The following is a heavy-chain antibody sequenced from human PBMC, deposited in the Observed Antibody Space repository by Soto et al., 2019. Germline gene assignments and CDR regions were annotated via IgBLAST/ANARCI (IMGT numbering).Heavy chain of an antibody. V-gene: IGHV4-31*03. Sequence: PSETLSLTCTVSGGSISSGGYYWSWIRQHPGKGLEWIGYIYYSGSTYYNPSLKSRVTISVDTSKNQFSLKLSSVTAADTAVYYCARDLVSWDYGDYDWYFDLWGRGTLVTVSS. CDR1: GGSISSGGYY. CDR3: ARDLVSWDYGDYDWYFDL. D-gene: IGHD4-17*01. J-gene: IGHJ2*01. CDR2: IYYSGST.